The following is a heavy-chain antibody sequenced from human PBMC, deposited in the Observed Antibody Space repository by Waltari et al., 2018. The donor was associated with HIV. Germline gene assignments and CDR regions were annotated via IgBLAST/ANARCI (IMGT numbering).Heavy chain of an antibody. CDR3: ASMYVETRLLWFGDPYSGFDP. CDR2: IYYSGNT. D-gene: IGHD3-10*01. Sequence: QVQLQESGPGLVKPSETLSLTCTVSGGSISSYSWSWLRPPPGRGLAWIGYIYYSGNTNYNPSLKSRVTISVDTSKNQFSLKLSSVTAADTAVYYCASMYVETRLLWFGDPYSGFDPWGQGTLVTVSS. J-gene: IGHJ5*02. CDR1: GGSISSYS. V-gene: IGHV4-59*01.